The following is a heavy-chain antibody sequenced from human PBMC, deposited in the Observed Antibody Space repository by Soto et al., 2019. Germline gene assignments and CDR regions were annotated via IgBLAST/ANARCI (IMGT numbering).Heavy chain of an antibody. CDR2: INSDGSST. J-gene: IGHJ4*02. D-gene: IGHD7-27*01. CDR3: ASSLLTPFDY. Sequence: EVQLVESGGGLLQPGGTLRLWCAASGVTFSSYWMQWVRQAPGKGLVWVSRINSDGSSTFYADSVKGRFTISRDNAKNTLYLQMNSLRAEDTAVYYCASSLLTPFDYWGQGTLVTVSS. CDR1: GVTFSSYW. V-gene: IGHV3-74*01.